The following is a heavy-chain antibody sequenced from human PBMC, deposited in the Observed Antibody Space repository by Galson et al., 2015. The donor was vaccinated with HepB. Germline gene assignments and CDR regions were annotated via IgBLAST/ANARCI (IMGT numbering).Heavy chain of an antibody. V-gene: IGHV1-46*01. CDR1: GYTFTTYK. J-gene: IGHJ4*02. D-gene: IGHD2-2*01. CDR3: AREGGCSSTSCYQFDF. Sequence: SVKVSCKASGYTFTTYKMHWVRQAPGQGLEWMGIINPSGASTRYAQKFQARLTVTRDTSTSTVYMELSSLRSEDTAVYYCAREGGCSSTSCYQFDFWGQGTLVTVSS. CDR2: INPSGAST.